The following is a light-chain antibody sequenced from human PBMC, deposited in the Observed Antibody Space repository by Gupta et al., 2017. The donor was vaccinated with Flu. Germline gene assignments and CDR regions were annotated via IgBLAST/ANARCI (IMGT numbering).Light chain of an antibody. Sequence: EIVLTQSPGTLSSSPGERASLSCRASQSVSNSYFAWYQQKPGQAPRLLIYDASKRAAGVPDRFSDSASGTDFTLTIGRLDPEEFAVYYCQQYGTSPWTFGQGTKVENK. V-gene: IGKV3-20*01. CDR3: QQYGTSPWT. CDR2: DAS. CDR1: QSVSNSY. J-gene: IGKJ1*01.